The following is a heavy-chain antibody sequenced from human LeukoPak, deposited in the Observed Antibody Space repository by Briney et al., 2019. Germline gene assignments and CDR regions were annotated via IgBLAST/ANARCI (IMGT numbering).Heavy chain of an antibody. J-gene: IGHJ4*02. CDR1: GGTFSSYA. V-gene: IGHV1-69*06. Sequence: SVKISCKASGGTFSSYAISWVRQAPGQGLEWMGGIIPIFGTANYAQKFQGRVTITADKSTSTAYMELSSLRSEDTAVYYCAREIFGSGSYPDYWGQGTLVTVSS. CDR2: IIPIFGTA. D-gene: IGHD3-10*01. CDR3: AREIFGSGSYPDY.